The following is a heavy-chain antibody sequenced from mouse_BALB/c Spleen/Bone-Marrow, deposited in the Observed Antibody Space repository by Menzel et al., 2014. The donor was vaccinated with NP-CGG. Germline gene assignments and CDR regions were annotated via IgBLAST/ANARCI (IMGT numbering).Heavy chain of an antibody. CDR1: GYTFTSYW. J-gene: IGHJ2*01. Sequence: LQQPGSELVRPGASVKLSCKASGYTFTSYWMHWVKQRHGQGLEWIGNIYPGSGSTNYDENFKSKGTLTVDTSSSTAYMHLSSLTSEDSAVYYCTREGWLRYFDYWGQGTTLTVSS. CDR3: TREGWLRYFDY. CDR2: IYPGSGST. D-gene: IGHD2-2*01. V-gene: IGHV1S22*01.